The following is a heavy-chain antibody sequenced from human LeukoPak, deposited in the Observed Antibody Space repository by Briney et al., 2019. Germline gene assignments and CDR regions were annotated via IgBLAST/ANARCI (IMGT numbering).Heavy chain of an antibody. D-gene: IGHD4-11*01. Sequence: PGGSLRLSCAASGFTFSSYAMSWVRQAPGKGLEWVSGISGSGGSTYYADPVKGRFTISRDNSKNTLYLQMNSLRAEDTAVYYCAKAATVTTDLDYWGQGTLVTVSS. CDR3: AKAATVTTDLDY. CDR1: GFTFSSYA. J-gene: IGHJ4*02. CDR2: ISGSGGST. V-gene: IGHV3-23*01.